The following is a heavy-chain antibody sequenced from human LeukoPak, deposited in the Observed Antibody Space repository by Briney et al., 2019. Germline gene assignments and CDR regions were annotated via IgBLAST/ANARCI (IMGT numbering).Heavy chain of an antibody. CDR3: ARGGYSYGFGFDY. J-gene: IGHJ4*02. CDR2: ISSSSSYI. V-gene: IGHV3-21*01. D-gene: IGHD5-18*01. CDR1: GFTFSSYS. Sequence: GGSLRLSCAASGFTFSSYSMNWVRQAPGKGLEWASSISSSSSYIYHADSMKGRFTISRDNAKNSLYLQMSSLRGEDTAVYYCARGGYSYGFGFDYWGQGTLVTVSS.